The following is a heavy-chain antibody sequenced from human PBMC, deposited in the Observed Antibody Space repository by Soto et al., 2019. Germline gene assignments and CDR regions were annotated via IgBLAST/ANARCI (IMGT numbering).Heavy chain of an antibody. CDR3: ASLRYDSSGHYAFDI. CDR2: ISAYNGNT. J-gene: IGHJ3*02. CDR1: GYTFTSYG. D-gene: IGHD3-22*01. Sequence: ASVKVSCKASGYTFTSYGISWVRQAPGQGLEWMGWISAYNGNTNYAQKLQGRVTMTTDTSTSTAYMELRSLRSDDTAVYYCASLRYDSSGHYAFDIWGQGTMVTVSS. V-gene: IGHV1-18*01.